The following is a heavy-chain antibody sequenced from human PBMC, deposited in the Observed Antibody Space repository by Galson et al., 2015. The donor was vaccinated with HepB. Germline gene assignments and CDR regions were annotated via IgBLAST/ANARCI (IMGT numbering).Heavy chain of an antibody. CDR1: GYTLTSYG. V-gene: IGHV1-18*04. CDR3: ARMNRWQLLDRALFDP. Sequence: SVKVSCKASGYTLTSYGISWVRQAPGQGLEWMGWISAYNGNTNYAQKLQGRVTMTTDTSTSTAYMELRSLRSDDTDVYYCARMNRWQLLDRALFDPWGQGTLFTVSS. CDR2: ISAYNGNT. D-gene: IGHD2-15*01. J-gene: IGHJ5*02.